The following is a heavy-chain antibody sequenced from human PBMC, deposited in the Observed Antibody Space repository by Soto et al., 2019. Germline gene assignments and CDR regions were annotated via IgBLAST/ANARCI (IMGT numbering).Heavy chain of an antibody. J-gene: IGHJ5*02. CDR1: GYSFTSYW. Sequence: PGESLKISCKGSGYSFTSYWIGWVRQMPGKGLEWMGIICPGDSDTRYSPSFQGQVTISADKSISTAYLQWSSLKASDTAMYYCARVGVIVVVPAAILELDWFDPWGQGTLVTVSS. CDR2: ICPGDSDT. V-gene: IGHV5-51*01. D-gene: IGHD2-2*02. CDR3: ARVGVIVVVPAAILELDWFDP.